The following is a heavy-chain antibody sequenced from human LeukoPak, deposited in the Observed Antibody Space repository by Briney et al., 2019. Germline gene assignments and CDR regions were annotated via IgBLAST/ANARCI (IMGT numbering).Heavy chain of an antibody. CDR1: GYSFSSYY. D-gene: IGHD1-1*01. V-gene: IGHV5-51*01. CDR2: IYPGNSDT. Sequence: GESLKISCQASGYSFSSYYIGWVRQMPGKGLEWMGIIYPGNSDTLYNPSFQGQVTISVDKSISTAYLQWSSLQASDTAMYYCARHPRIPRERRHYYYYMDVWGKGTTVTVSS. J-gene: IGHJ6*03. CDR3: ARHPRIPRERRHYYYYMDV.